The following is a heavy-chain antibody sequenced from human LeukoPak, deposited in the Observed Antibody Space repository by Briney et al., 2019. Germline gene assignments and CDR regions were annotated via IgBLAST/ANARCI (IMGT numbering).Heavy chain of an antibody. D-gene: IGHD2-15*01. CDR3: TTAPRGYCSGGSCSYAFDI. CDR1: TFTFSNAW. V-gene: IGHV3-15*01. CDR2: IKSKSDGGTT. J-gene: IGHJ3*02. Sequence: GGSLRLSCAASTFTFSNAWMSWVRQAPGKGLEWVGRIKSKSDGGTTDYAAPVKGRFTISRDDSKNTLYLQMNSLKTEDTAVYYCTTAPRGYCSGGSCSYAFDIWGQGDNGHRLF.